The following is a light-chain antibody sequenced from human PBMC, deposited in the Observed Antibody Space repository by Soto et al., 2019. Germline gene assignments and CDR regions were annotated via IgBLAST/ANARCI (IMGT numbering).Light chain of an antibody. CDR1: SSNIGATYD. CDR2: GNS. V-gene: IGLV1-40*01. J-gene: IGLJ1*01. CDR3: QSYDSSLSAPYV. Sequence: QSVLTQPPSVSGAPGQRVTISCTGSSSNIGATYDVQWYQQLPGTAPKLLIYGNSNRPSGVPDRFSGSKSGTSASQAITGLQADDEADYYCQSYDSSLSAPYVFGCGTKVTVL.